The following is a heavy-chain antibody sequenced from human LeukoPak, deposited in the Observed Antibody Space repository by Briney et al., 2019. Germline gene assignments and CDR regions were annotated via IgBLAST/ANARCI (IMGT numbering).Heavy chain of an antibody. Sequence: PGGSLRLSCAASGFTFSSYGMSWVRQAPGKGLEWVSAISGMGGSTYYADSVKGRFTISRDNSKNTLYLQMNSLRAEDTAVYYCAKDSLRGNRHYYDNSGRFDYWGQGTLVTVSS. V-gene: IGHV3-23*01. CDR3: AKDSLRGNRHYYDNSGRFDY. CDR1: GFTFSSYG. D-gene: IGHD3-22*01. J-gene: IGHJ4*02. CDR2: ISGMGGST.